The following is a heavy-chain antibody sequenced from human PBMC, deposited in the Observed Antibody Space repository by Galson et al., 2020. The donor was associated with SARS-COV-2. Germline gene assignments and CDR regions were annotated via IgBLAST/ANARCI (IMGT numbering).Heavy chain of an antibody. Sequence: ASVKVSCKASGYTFTGYYMHWVRQAPGQGLEWMGWINPNSGGTNYAQKFQGWVTMTRDTSISTAYMELSRLRSDGTAVYYCARGFRGAVAGQNWFDPWGQGTLVTVSS. CDR1: GYTFTGYY. J-gene: IGHJ5*02. D-gene: IGHD3-10*01. CDR2: INPNSGGT. CDR3: ARGFRGAVAGQNWFDP. V-gene: IGHV1-2*04.